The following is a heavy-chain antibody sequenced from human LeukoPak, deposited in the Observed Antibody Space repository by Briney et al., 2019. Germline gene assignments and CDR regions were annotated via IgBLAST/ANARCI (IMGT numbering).Heavy chain of an antibody. V-gene: IGHV3-33*01. CDR1: AFTFSSYG. D-gene: IGHD2-15*01. Sequence: PGGSLRLSCAASAFTFSSYGMHWVRQAPGKGLVWVAVIWYDGSYKYYADSVKGRFTISRDNSKNTLYLQMNSLRAEDTAVYTCARDFCSGGSCYYFGYWGQGTLVTVSS. CDR3: ARDFCSGGSCYYFGY. CDR2: IWYDGSYK. J-gene: IGHJ4*02.